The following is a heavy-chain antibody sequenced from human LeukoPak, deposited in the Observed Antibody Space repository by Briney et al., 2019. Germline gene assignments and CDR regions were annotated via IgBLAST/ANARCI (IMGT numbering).Heavy chain of an antibody. Sequence: GGSLRLSCAASGFTFSSNWMHWVRQAPGKGLVWVSRINEDGSTTNYADSVKGRFTISRDDAKNTVDLQMNSLRGEDTAVYYCVRGRGSYGWFDPWGQGTLVTVSS. V-gene: IGHV3-74*01. D-gene: IGHD3-10*01. CDR3: VRGRGSYGWFDP. CDR1: GFTFSSNW. J-gene: IGHJ5*02. CDR2: INEDGSTT.